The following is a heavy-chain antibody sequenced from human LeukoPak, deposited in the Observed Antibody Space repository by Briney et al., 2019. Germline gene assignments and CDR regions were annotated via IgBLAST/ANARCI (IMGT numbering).Heavy chain of an antibody. Sequence: GGSLRLSCTASGFTFGDYAMSWVRQAPGKGLEWVSVIYSGGSTYYADSVKGRFTISRDNSKNTLYLQMNSLRAEDTAVYYCASAMTTAVYWGQGTLVTVSS. J-gene: IGHJ4*02. CDR3: ASAMTTAVY. D-gene: IGHD1-14*01. CDR1: GFTFGDYA. V-gene: IGHV3-53*01. CDR2: IYSGGST.